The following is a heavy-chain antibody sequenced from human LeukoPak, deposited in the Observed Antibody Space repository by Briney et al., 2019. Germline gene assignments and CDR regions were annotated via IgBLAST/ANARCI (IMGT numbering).Heavy chain of an antibody. V-gene: IGHV3-74*01. Sequence: GGSLRLSCAASGFTFSSYWMHWVRQAPGKGLVWVSRINSDGSSTNYADSVKGRFTISRDNAKNTLYLQMNSLRAEDTAVYYCAKAYSSSWYGGHYYYGMDVWGQGTTVTVSS. CDR1: GFTFSSYW. D-gene: IGHD6-13*01. CDR3: AKAYSSSWYGGHYYYGMDV. J-gene: IGHJ6*02. CDR2: INSDGSST.